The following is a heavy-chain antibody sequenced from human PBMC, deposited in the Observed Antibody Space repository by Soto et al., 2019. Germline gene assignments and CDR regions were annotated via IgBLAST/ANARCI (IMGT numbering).Heavy chain of an antibody. CDR1: GCSFSYA. V-gene: IGHV3-23*01. D-gene: IGHD2-21*01. CDR3: AKDAVYNDGLWLVSD. CDR2: ITGGGST. Sequence: DVQLLASGGGLLQPGGSLRLSCVVSGCSFSYAIIWVRQAPGEGQEWVSVITGGGSTEYAASVKGRFTISRDNSKNTVYLQMNSLRAEDTAMYYCAKDAVYNDGLWLVSDWGQGTLVTVS. J-gene: IGHJ4*02.